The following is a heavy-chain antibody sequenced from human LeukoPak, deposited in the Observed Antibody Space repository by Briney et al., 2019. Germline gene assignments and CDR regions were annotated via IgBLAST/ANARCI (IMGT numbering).Heavy chain of an antibody. CDR3: SKGAGYEQESRLEY. V-gene: IGHV3-9*01. J-gene: IGHJ4*02. CDR1: GFAFGNYA. D-gene: IGHD1-1*01. Sequence: PGGSLRLSCAASGFAFGNYAMHWVRQAPGKGLEWVSGINWNSDRVTYADSVKGRFTISRDNAKNSLYLQLSSLRVEDTAVYYCSKGAGYEQESRLEYWGQGALVTVSS. CDR2: INWNSDRV.